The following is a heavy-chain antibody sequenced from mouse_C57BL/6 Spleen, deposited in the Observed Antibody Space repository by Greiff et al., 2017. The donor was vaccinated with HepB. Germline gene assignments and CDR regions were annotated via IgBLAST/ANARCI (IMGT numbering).Heavy chain of an antibody. J-gene: IGHJ4*01. CDR2: INYDGSST. CDR3: ASYSNYYAMDY. V-gene: IGHV5-16*01. CDR1: GFTFSDYY. D-gene: IGHD2-5*01. Sequence: EVNVVESEGGLVQPGSSMKLSCTASGFTFSDYYMAWVRQVPEKGLEWVANINYDGSSTYYLDSLKSRFIISRDNAKNILYLQMSSLKSEDTATYYCASYSNYYAMDYWGQGTSVTVSS.